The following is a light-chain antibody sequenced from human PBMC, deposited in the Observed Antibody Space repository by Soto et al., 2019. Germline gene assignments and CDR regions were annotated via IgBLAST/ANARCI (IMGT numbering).Light chain of an antibody. J-gene: IGLJ2*01. CDR1: SGHSSYA. V-gene: IGLV4-69*01. Sequence: QLVLTQSPSASASLGASVKLTCTLSSGHSSYAIAWHQQQPGKGPRYLMKLNSDGSHRKGDGIPDRFSGSSSGTEPYRTISGLQSEDEADYYCQACGTGIQRVFGGGTKLTVL. CDR3: QACGTGIQRV. CDR2: LNSDGSH.